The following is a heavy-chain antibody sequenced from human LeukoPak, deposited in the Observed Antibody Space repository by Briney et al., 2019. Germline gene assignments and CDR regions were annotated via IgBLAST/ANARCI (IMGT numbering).Heavy chain of an antibody. CDR2: IYPGDSET. D-gene: IGHD5-18*01. Sequence: GESLKISCKGSGYSFTSYWIGWVRQMSGKGLEWMGIIYPGDSETRYSPSFQGQVTISADKSISTAYLQWSSLKASDTAMYYCARRIYHSMVTVAFDIWGQGTVVTVSS. J-gene: IGHJ3*02. CDR3: ARRIYHSMVTVAFDI. CDR1: GYSFTSYW. V-gene: IGHV5-51*01.